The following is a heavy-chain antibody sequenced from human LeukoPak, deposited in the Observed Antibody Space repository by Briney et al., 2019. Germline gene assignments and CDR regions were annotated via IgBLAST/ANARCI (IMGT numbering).Heavy chain of an antibody. CDR3: ASTVVRGVIIPHHY. CDR2: ISSSSSYI. CDR1: GFTLSSYS. V-gene: IGHV3-21*01. Sequence: GGSLRLSCAVSGFTLSSYSMKWVRQAPGKGLEWVSSISSSSSYIYYADSVKGRFTISRDNAKNSLYLQMNSLRAEDTAVYYCASTVVRGVIIPHHYWGQGTLVTVSS. J-gene: IGHJ4*02. D-gene: IGHD3-10*01.